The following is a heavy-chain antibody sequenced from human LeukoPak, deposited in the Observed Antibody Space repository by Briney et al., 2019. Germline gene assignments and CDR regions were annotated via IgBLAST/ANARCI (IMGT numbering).Heavy chain of an antibody. V-gene: IGHV4-59*01. CDR1: GGSISSYY. Sequence: SETLSLTCTVSGGSISSYYWSWIRQPPGKGLEWIGYIYYSGSTNYNPSLKSRVTISVDTSKNQFSLKLSSVTAADTAVYYCARGRLGWLRSRAFDYWGQGTLVTVSS. D-gene: IGHD5-12*01. CDR2: IYYSGST. CDR3: ARGRLGWLRSRAFDY. J-gene: IGHJ4*02.